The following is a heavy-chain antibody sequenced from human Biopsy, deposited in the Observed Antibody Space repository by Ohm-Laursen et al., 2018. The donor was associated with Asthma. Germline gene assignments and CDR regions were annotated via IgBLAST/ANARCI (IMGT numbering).Heavy chain of an antibody. CDR1: GFMFRSFG. J-gene: IGHJ4*02. CDR2: ISYDGNHK. Sequence: RSLRLSCAASGFMFRSFGMHWVRQAPGKGLEWVAVISYDGNHKFYEDSVKSRFTISRDNSKNTLYLQMNSLRTEDTAVYYCAKRRGYSGHDNDYWGQGTLVIVSS. V-gene: IGHV3-30*18. CDR3: AKRRGYSGHDNDY. D-gene: IGHD5-12*01.